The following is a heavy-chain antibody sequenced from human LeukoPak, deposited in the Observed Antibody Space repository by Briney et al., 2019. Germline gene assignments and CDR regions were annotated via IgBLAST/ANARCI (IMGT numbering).Heavy chain of an antibody. CDR3: ARQGYCTNGVCYSWFDP. CDR1: GGTFSSYT. V-gene: IGHV1-69*13. J-gene: IGHJ5*02. CDR2: VIPIFGTA. Sequence: SVKVSCKASGGTFSSYTISWVRQAPGQGLEWMGGVIPIFGTASYAQKFQGRVTITADESTSSAYMELSSLRSEDTAVYYCARQGYCTNGVCYSWFDPWGQGTLVTVSS. D-gene: IGHD2-8*01.